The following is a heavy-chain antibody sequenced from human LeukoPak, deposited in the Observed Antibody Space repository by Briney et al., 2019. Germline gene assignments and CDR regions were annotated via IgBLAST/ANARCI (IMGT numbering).Heavy chain of an antibody. J-gene: IGHJ5*02. D-gene: IGHD7-27*01. Sequence: ASVKVSCKVCGYTFTSYYMHWVRQAPGQGLEWMGIINPSGGSTSYAQKFQGRVTMTRDTSTSTVYMELSSLRSEDTAVYYCATGPWGEFDPWGQGTLVTVSS. CDR1: GYTFTSYY. CDR2: INPSGGST. V-gene: IGHV1-46*01. CDR3: ATGPWGEFDP.